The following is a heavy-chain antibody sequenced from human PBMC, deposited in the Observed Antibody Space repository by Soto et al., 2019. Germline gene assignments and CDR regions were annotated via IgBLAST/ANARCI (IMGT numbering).Heavy chain of an antibody. CDR3: ARDDCTNGVCYTGNWFDP. CDR1: GYTFTSYA. CDR2: INAGKGNT. V-gene: IGHV1-3*01. D-gene: IGHD2-8*01. J-gene: IGHJ5*02. Sequence: ASVKVSCQASGYTFTSYAMHWVRQAPGQRLEWMGWINAGKGNTKYSQKFQGRVTITRDTSASTAYMELSSLRSEDTAVYYCARDDCTNGVCYTGNWFDPWGQGTLVTVSS.